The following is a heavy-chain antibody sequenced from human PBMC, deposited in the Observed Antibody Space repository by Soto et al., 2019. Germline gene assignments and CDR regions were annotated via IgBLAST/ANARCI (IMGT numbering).Heavy chain of an antibody. Sequence: LRLSCAASGFAFSSYTMSWVRQTPGKGLEWVSSISASGGSTYYGDSLKGRFTISRDNSKNTLNLHIKSLGVEDSAVYYCAKDRGGFARGWEYYDFWGQGTQVTVSS. CDR3: AKDRGGFARGWEYYDF. D-gene: IGHD6-19*01. V-gene: IGHV3-23*01. CDR1: GFAFSSYT. J-gene: IGHJ4*02. CDR2: ISASGGST.